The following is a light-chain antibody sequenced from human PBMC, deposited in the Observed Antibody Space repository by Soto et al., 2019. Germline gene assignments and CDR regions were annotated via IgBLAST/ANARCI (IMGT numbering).Light chain of an antibody. CDR2: EVS. CDR3: SSYTSSTAYV. Sequence: QSALPQPASVSGSPGQSITISCTGTSSDVGGYNYVSWYQLHPGKAPKLMVYEVSNRPSGVPNRFSGSKSGNTASLTISGLQAEDEADYYCSSYTSSTAYVFGTGTKVTVL. V-gene: IGLV2-14*01. J-gene: IGLJ1*01. CDR1: SSDVGGYNY.